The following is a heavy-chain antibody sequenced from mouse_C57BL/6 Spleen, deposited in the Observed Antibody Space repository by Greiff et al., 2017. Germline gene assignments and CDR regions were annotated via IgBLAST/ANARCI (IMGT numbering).Heavy chain of an antibody. CDR3: ARSSTERYFDY. V-gene: IGHV1-66*01. CDR2: IYPGSGNT. Sequence: QVQLKESGPELVKPGASVKISCKASGYSFTSYYIHWVKQRPGQGLEWIGWIYPGSGNTKYNEKFKGKATLTADTSSSTAYMQLSSLTSEDSAVYYCARSSTERYFDYWGQGTTLTVSS. CDR1: GYSFTSYY. D-gene: IGHD4-1*02. J-gene: IGHJ2*01.